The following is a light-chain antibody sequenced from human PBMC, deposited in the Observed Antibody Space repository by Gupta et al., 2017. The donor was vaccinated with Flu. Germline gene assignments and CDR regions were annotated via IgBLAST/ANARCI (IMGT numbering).Light chain of an antibody. Sequence: DVQMTQSPSSLSASVGDRVTITCRASQSISNYVNWFQQKVGEAPKLLIYAASSLQSGVPSRFSGSGSGTEFTLTTSSLQPEDFATYYCQQGNRTPLTFGGGPKVEI. CDR2: AAS. J-gene: IGKJ4*01. V-gene: IGKV1-39*01. CDR1: QSISNY. CDR3: QQGNRTPLT.